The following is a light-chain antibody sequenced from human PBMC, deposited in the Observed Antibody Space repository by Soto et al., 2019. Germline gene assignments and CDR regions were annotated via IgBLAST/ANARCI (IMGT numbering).Light chain of an antibody. J-gene: IGLJ3*02. CDR3: QTWGTGIRV. CDR2: LTSDGSH. CDR1: SGHSTYA. Sequence: QSVLTQSPSASASLGASVKLTCTLSSGHSTYAIAWHQQQPEKGPRYLMKLTSDGSHTKGDGIPDRFSGSSSGAERYLTISSLQSEDEADYYCQTWGTGIRVFGGVTKFTVL. V-gene: IGLV4-69*01.